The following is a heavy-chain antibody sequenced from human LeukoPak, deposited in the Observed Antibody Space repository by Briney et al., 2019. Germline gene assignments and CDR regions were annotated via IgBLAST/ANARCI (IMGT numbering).Heavy chain of an antibody. D-gene: IGHD3-10*01. J-gene: IGHJ4*02. CDR3: AKPHASGIYLPYDN. CDR2: ITPNGGFA. Sequence: GGSLRLSCAASGFTFSNAWMTWVRQAPGEGLQWVSAITPNGGFATYAESVKGRFIISRDNSRNTLYLQMNSLRAEDTAVYYCAKPHASGIYLPYDNWGQGTPVTVSS. V-gene: IGHV3-23*01. CDR1: GFTFSNAW.